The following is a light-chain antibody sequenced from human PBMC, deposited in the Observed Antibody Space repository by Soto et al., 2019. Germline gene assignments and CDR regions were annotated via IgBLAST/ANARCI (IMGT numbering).Light chain of an antibody. CDR2: KVL. J-gene: IGKJ4*01. CDR3: MVGTHAPPGLT. CDR1: QSLVYSDGNSY. Sequence: DVVLTPFPLSLPVTVGQPASISCRSSQSLVYSDGNSYLNWFQQRPVQSPRRLIYKVLNRDSGVPDRFSGSGSGTNFTLKISRVEAEDVGVYYCMVGTHAPPGLTFGGGTKVEIK. V-gene: IGKV2-30*01.